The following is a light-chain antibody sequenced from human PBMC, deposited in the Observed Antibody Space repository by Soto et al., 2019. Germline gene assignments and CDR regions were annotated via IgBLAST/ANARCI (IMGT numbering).Light chain of an antibody. CDR1: SSNIGAGYD. V-gene: IGLV1-40*01. CDR2: GNT. Sequence: QSVLTQPPSVSGAPGQRVTISCTGTSSNIGAGYDVYWYQQLPGTAPKLLIYGNTNRPSGVPDRFSGSKSDTSASLAITGLQAEDEADYFCQSYDNNLSALYVFGTGTKVTVL. J-gene: IGLJ1*01. CDR3: QSYDNNLSALYV.